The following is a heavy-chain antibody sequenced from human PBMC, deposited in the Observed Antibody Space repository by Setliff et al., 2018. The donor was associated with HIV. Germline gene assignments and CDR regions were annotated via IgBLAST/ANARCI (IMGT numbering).Heavy chain of an antibody. CDR1: GYTFTNYD. CDR3: ARDKSHIVGVVWLDP. D-gene: IGHD2-21*01. J-gene: IGHJ5*02. Sequence: ASVKVSCKASGYTFTNYDINWVRQAPGHGLEWVGWMSPKSGYADDAQKFQGRVTMTRNTSINTVYMELSSLKSEDTAVYYCARDKSHIVGVVWLDPWGQGTRGTVS. V-gene: IGHV1-8*01. CDR2: MSPKSGYA.